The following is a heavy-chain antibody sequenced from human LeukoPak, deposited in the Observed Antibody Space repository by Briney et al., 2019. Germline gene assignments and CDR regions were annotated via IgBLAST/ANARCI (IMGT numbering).Heavy chain of an antibody. CDR2: ITTKASNYAT. D-gene: IGHD6-19*01. CDR3: TTYRSGHY. Sequence: GGSLTLSCEASGFTFSGSDIHWVRQASAKGLTWVGRITTKASNYATAYGASVRGRFTISRDDSENTAYLQMNSLKTEDTAVYYCTTYRSGHYWGQGTLVTVSS. J-gene: IGHJ4*02. V-gene: IGHV3-73*01. CDR1: GFTFSGSD.